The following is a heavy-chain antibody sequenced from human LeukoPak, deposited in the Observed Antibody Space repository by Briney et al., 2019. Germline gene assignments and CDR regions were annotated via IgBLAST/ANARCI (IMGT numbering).Heavy chain of an antibody. Sequence: MSSETLSLTCAVYGGSFSGYYWSWIRQPPGKGLEWIGEINHSGSTNYNPSLKSRVTISVDTSKNQFSLKLSSVTAADTAVYYCARQRGPGRMVRGVHAFDYWGQGTLVTVSS. CDR2: INHSGST. CDR1: GGSFSGYY. D-gene: IGHD3-10*01. CDR3: ARQRGPGRMVRGVHAFDY. V-gene: IGHV4-34*01. J-gene: IGHJ4*02.